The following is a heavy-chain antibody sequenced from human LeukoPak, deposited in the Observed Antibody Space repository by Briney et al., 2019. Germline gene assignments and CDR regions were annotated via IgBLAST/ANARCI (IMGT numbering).Heavy chain of an antibody. CDR1: DGSINSGTYY. CDR3: ARGLVGATLDY. CDR2: IYYSGST. V-gene: IGHV4-39*07. D-gene: IGHD1-26*01. J-gene: IGHJ4*02. Sequence: PSETLSLTCSVSDGSINSGTYYWAWIRQPPGKGLEWIGSIYYSGSTYYNPSLKSRVTISIDMSKNQFSLKLSSVTAADTAVYYCARGLVGATLDYWGQGTLVTVSS.